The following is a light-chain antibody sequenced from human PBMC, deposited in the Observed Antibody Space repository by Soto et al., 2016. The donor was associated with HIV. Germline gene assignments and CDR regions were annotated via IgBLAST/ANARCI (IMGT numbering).Light chain of an antibody. V-gene: IGLV3-21*03. CDR3: QVWDAGTDLVV. J-gene: IGLJ2*01. CDR1: NVGSKS. Sequence: SHVLTQPPSLSVAPRKTARITCGGNNVGSKSVQWYQQKPGQAPILVLYDDSDRPSGIPERFSGSNSGNTATLSISRVEAGDEADYYCQVWDAGTDLVVFGGGTKLTVL. CDR2: DDS.